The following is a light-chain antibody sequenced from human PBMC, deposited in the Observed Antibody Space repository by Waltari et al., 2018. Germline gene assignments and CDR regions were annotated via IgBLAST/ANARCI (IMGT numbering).Light chain of an antibody. J-gene: IGKJ1*01. Sequence: EIVMTQSPTTLSASPGERVTLSCRASQSISTNFAWYQQKFGQAPRLLIYGASTTATGIPARFSGRGSGTEFTLTISSLQSEDFAVYYCQQYNDWPKTFGQGTTVEI. CDR2: GAS. CDR1: QSISTN. V-gene: IGKV3-15*01. CDR3: QQYNDWPKT.